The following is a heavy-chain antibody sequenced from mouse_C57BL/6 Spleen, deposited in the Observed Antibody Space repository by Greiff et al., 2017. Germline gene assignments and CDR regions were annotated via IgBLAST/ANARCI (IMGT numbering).Heavy chain of an antibody. CDR1: GYTFTSYW. J-gene: IGHJ4*01. V-gene: IGHV1-64*01. D-gene: IGHD2-3*01. CDR2: IHPNSGST. CDR3: AREGVYDGYYGGIYYAMDY. Sequence: QVQLQQPGAELVKPGASVKLSCKASGYTFTSYWMHWVKQRPGQGLEWIGMIHPNSGSTNYNEKFKSKATLTVDKSSSTDYMQLSSLSSEDSAVYYCAREGVYDGYYGGIYYAMDYWGQGTSGTVSS.